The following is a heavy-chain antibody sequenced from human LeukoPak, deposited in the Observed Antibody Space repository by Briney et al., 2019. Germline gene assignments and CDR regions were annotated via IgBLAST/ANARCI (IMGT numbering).Heavy chain of an antibody. CDR2: IYNSGST. Sequence: SETLSLTCTVSGGSISSYYWSWIRQPAGKGLEWIGRIYNSGSTNYSPSLKSRVTMSVDTSKNQFSLKLSSVTAADTAVYYCARDHCSGGSCYFPLDYWGQGTLVTVSS. V-gene: IGHV4-4*07. CDR1: GGSISSYY. CDR3: ARDHCSGGSCYFPLDY. J-gene: IGHJ4*02. D-gene: IGHD2-15*01.